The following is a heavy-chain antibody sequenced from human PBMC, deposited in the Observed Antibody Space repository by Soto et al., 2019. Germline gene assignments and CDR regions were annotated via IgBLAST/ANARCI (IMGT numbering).Heavy chain of an antibody. CDR2: INGDGSST. D-gene: IGHD5-18*01. J-gene: IGHJ4*02. CDR3: ARGGAYIYGPQYD. V-gene: IGHV3-74*01. Sequence: EVQLVESGRGLVQPGGSLRLSCATSGFSFSGYWIHWVRQAPGKGMVWVSHINGDGSSTNYADSVKGRFTISRDYAKNTLYLQMNSLRVEDTAVYYCARGGAYIYGPQYDWGQGTLVTVSS. CDR1: GFSFSGYW.